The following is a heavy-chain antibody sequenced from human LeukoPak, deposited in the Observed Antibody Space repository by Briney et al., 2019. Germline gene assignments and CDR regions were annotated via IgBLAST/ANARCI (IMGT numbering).Heavy chain of an antibody. CDR1: GFTFSSYS. CDR3: ATHLVAVAGY. CDR2: ISSSSSYI. J-gene: IGHJ4*02. D-gene: IGHD6-19*01. Sequence: GGYLRLSCAASGFTFSSYSMNWVRQAPGKGLEWVSSISSSSSYIYYADSVKGRFTISRDNAKNSLYLQMNSLRAEDTAVYYCATHLVAVAGYWGQGTLVTVSS. V-gene: IGHV3-21*04.